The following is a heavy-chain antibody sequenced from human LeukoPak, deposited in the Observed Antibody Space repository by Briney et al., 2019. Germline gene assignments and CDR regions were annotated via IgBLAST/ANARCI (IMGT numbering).Heavy chain of an antibody. J-gene: IGHJ1*01. D-gene: IGHD6-6*01. V-gene: IGHV4-30-2*01. Sequence: SETLSLTCAVSGGSISSGGYSWSWIRQPPGKGLEWIGYIYHSGSTYYNPSLKSRVTISVDRSKNQFSLNLNSVTAADTAVYYCARGGAARLHFQNWGQGTLVTVSS. CDR2: IYHSGST. CDR1: GGSISSGGYS. CDR3: ARGGAARLHFQN.